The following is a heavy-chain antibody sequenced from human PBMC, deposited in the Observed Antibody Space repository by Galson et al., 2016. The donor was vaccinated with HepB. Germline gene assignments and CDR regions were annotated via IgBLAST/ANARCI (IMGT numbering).Heavy chain of an antibody. Sequence: SCKVSGDSLSELSMHWVRQAPGKGLEYMGISVAEDGEPFYAEKFQGGVTMMEDTSTDTAYLELRSLRSEDTAVYYCATDRAEAALEAFDLWGQGTMVTVSS. CDR2: SVAEDGEP. CDR3: ATDRAEAALEAFDL. CDR1: GDSLSELS. D-gene: IGHD6-19*01. V-gene: IGHV1-24*01. J-gene: IGHJ3*01.